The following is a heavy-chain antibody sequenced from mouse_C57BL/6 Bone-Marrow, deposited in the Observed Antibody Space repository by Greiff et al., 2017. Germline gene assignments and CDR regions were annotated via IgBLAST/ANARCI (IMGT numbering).Heavy chain of an antibody. CDR1: GYTFTSYW. J-gene: IGHJ2*01. CDR2: IYPGSGST. CDR3: ARGFITTVVAKGY. V-gene: IGHV1-55*01. D-gene: IGHD1-1*01. Sequence: QVQLQQPGAELVKPGASVKMSCKASGYTFTSYWITWVKQRPGQGLEWIGDIYPGSGSTNYNEKFKSKAKLTVDTSSSTAYMQLSSLTSKDSAVYYCARGFITTVVAKGYWGQGTTLTVAS.